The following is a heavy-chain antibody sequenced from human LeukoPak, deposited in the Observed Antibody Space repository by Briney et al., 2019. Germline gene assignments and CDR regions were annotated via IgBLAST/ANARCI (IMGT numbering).Heavy chain of an antibody. J-gene: IGHJ4*02. V-gene: IGHV4-39*01. CDR1: GGSIRSSSYY. D-gene: IGHD5-18*01. CDR2: WYYSGST. Sequence: SETLSLTCTVFGGSIRSSSYYWGWIRQPPGKGLEWIGSWYYSGSTYYNPSLKSRVTISVDTSKKQFSLKLSSVTAADTAVYYCASAREGYSYGRFDYWGQGTLVTVSS. CDR3: ASAREGYSYGRFDY.